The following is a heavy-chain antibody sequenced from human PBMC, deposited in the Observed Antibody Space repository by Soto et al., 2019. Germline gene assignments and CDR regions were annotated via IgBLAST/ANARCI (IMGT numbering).Heavy chain of an antibody. V-gene: IGHV3-73*01. CDR3: TRVNSDIVHSVVWFDP. CDR2: IRSKANSYAT. D-gene: IGHD5-12*01. Sequence: GGSLRLSCAVSGFTFSGSAIHWVRQASGKGLEWVGRIRSKANSYATAYAASVKGRFTISRDDSKNTAYLQINSLKTEFTAIYYCTRVNSDIVHSVVWFDPWGQGTLVTVSS. CDR1: GFTFSGSA. J-gene: IGHJ5*02.